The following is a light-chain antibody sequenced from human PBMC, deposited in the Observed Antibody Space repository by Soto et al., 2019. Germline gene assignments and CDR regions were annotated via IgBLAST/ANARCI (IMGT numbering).Light chain of an antibody. CDR1: SSNIGAGYH. J-gene: IGLJ2*01. Sequence: QSVLTQPPSVSGAPGQRVTISCTGSSSNIGAGYHVHWYQQLPGTAPKLLIYGNSNRPSGVPDRFSGSKSGTSASLAITGLQAEDEADYYCQSYDSSLSVSGVVFGGGTKLTVL. CDR3: QSYDSSLSVSGVV. V-gene: IGLV1-40*01. CDR2: GNS.